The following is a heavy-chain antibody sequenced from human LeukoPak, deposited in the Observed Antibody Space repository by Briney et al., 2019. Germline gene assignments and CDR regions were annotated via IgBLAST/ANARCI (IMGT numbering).Heavy chain of an antibody. V-gene: IGHV1-2*02. CDR2: INPNSGGT. CDR1: GYTFTGYY. J-gene: IGHJ1*01. D-gene: IGHD3-22*01. Sequence: GASVKVSCKASGYTFTGYYMHWVRQAPGQGLEWMGWINPNSGGTNYAQKFQGRVTMTRDTSTSTAYMELSRLRSDDTAVYYCARVESPSSGYYYEYFQHWGQGTLVTVSS. CDR3: ARVESPSSGYYYEYFQH.